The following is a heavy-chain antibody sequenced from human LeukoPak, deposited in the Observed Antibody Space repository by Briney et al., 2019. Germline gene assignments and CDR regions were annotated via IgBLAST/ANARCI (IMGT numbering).Heavy chain of an antibody. CDR2: IHYSGSS. D-gene: IGHD1-1*01. CDR3: VRPSGYARGWNFDV. V-gene: IGHV4-59*11. J-gene: IGHJ2*01. CDR1: GESITSHY. Sequence: SETLSLTCSVSGESITSHYWSWIRQPSGKGLDWIGYIHYSGSSNYNPSLKSRVTMSVDTPKNHFSLKLSSVTAADTAVYYCVRPSGYARGWNFDVWGRGTLVTVSS.